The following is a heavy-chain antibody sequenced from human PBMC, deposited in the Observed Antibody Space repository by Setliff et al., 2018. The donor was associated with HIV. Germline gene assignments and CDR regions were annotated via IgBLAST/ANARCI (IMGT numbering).Heavy chain of an antibody. CDR2: INYSGDT. V-gene: IGHV4-34*01. CDR1: GGSFPAYY. CDR3: ARRWNDYLWRNWFDP. Sequence: SETLSLTCAVYGGSFPAYYWNWIRQPPGKGLEWIGEINYSGDTTYNPSLKSRVNMFIDTSKKQFSLRLSSVTAADTAVYYCARRWNDYLWRNWFDPWGQGTLVTVSS. J-gene: IGHJ5*02. D-gene: IGHD4-17*01.